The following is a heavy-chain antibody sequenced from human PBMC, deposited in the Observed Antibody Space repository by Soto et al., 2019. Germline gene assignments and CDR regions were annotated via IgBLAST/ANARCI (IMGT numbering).Heavy chain of an antibody. CDR1: GGSISSYY. J-gene: IGHJ6*03. Sequence: RSLTCTVSGGSISSYYWSWIRQPPVKGLEWIGYIYYSGSTNYNPSLKSRVTISVDTSKNQFSLKLSSVTAADTAVYYCARCTAYSNYLYYYYYYMDVWGKGTTVTVSS. CDR2: IYYSGST. D-gene: IGHD4-4*01. V-gene: IGHV4-59*01. CDR3: ARCTAYSNYLYYYYYYMDV.